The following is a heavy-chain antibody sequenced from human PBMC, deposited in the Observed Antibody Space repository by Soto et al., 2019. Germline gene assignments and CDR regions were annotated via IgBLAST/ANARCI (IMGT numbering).Heavy chain of an antibody. Sequence: PSETLSLTSPVSTGSISTYYWSWIRQPPGKGLEWIGYIYYSGSTNYNPSLKSRVTISVDTSKNQFSLKLSSVTAADTAVYYCARRYSSSFDYWGQGTLVTVSS. D-gene: IGHD6-13*01. CDR1: TGSISTYY. CDR2: IYYSGST. V-gene: IGHV4-59*08. J-gene: IGHJ4*02. CDR3: ARRYSSSFDY.